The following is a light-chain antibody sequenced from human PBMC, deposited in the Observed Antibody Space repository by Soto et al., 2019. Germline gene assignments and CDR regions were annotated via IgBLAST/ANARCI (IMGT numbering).Light chain of an antibody. CDR3: QSYDISLSGWV. CDR1: SSNIGAGYG. J-gene: IGLJ3*02. CDR2: GNS. V-gene: IGLV1-40*01. Sequence: QSVLTQPPSVSGAPGQWVTISCTGSSSNIGAGYGVHWYQQLPGTAPKLLIYGNSNRPSGVPDRFSGSKSGTSASLAITGLQAEDEADYYCQSYDISLSGWVFGGGTKLTVL.